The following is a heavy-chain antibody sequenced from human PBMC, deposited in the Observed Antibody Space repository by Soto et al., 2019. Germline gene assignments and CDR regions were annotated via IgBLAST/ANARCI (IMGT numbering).Heavy chain of an antibody. CDR3: ARYRITGGFPDYYFDY. D-gene: IGHD1-20*01. Sequence: GGSLRLSCAASGFTFSSYAMSWVRQAPGKGLEWVSAISGSGGSTYYADSVKGRFTISRDNSKNTLYLQMNSLRAEDTAVYYCARYRITGGFPDYYFDYWGQGTLVTVSS. CDR2: ISGSGGST. CDR1: GFTFSSYA. V-gene: IGHV3-23*01. J-gene: IGHJ4*02.